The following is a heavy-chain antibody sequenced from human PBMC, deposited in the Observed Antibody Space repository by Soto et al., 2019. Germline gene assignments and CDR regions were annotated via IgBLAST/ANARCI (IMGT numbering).Heavy chain of an antibody. CDR1: GYTFTAYY. CDR2: IKPHSGDT. J-gene: IGHJ5*01. CDR3: ARGSAVGGNWFDS. Sequence: QVQLVQSGAEVKRPGASVKVSCKASGYTFTAYYIHWVRQAPGQGPECMGWIKPHSGDTGYTQKFRGRVTMTRDTSISTVYMELTSLRYDDTAMYYCARGSAVGGNWFDSWGQGTLVTVSS. D-gene: IGHD6-19*01. V-gene: IGHV1-2*02.